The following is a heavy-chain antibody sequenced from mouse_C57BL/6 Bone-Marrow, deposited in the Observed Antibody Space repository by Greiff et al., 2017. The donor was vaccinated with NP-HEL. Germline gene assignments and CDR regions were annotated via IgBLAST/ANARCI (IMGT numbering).Heavy chain of an antibody. CDR2: IDPNSGGT. Sequence: QVQLQQPGAELVKPGASVKLSCKTSGYTFTSYWLHWLKHRPGRGLEWIGRIDPNSGGTKYNEKFKSTATMTVDTPSSTAYMQLSRLTSEDSAVEYCARCPIIRYGSSSWYFDVWGTGTTVTVSS. CDR1: GYTFTSYW. V-gene: IGHV1-72*01. J-gene: IGHJ1*03. D-gene: IGHD1-1*01. CDR3: ARCPIIRYGSSSWYFDV.